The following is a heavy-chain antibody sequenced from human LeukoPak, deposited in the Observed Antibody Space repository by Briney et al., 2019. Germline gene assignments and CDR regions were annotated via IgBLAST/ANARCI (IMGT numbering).Heavy chain of an antibody. Sequence: GGSLRLSCAASGFTFRTSGMSWVRQAPGKGLEWVSAISGSGVSTYYADSVKGRFTISRDNSKNTLYLQMNSLRAEDTAVYYWARVRYSDSSVLTRKRSYYFDYWGQGTLVTVSS. J-gene: IGHJ4*02. CDR2: ISGSGVST. D-gene: IGHD3-22*01. CDR1: GFTFRTSG. V-gene: IGHV3-23*01. CDR3: ARVRYSDSSVLTRKRSYYFDY.